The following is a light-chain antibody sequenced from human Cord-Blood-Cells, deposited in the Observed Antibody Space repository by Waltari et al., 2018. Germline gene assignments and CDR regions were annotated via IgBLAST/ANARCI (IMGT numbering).Light chain of an antibody. Sequence: QSVLTQPPSVSGAPGQRVTTPCTGSSSNIGAGYDVHWYQPLPGAAPKLLIFGNSNRPSGVPDRFSGSKSGTSASLAIPGLQAEDEADYYCQSYDSSLSGSVFGGGTKLTVL. CDR1: SSNIGAGYD. CDR3: QSYDSSLSGSV. J-gene: IGLJ2*01. V-gene: IGLV1-40*01. CDR2: GNS.